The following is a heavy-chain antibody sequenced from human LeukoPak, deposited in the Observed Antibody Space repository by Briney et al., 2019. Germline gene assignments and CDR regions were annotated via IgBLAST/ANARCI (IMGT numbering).Heavy chain of an antibody. CDR2: MNPNSGNT. D-gene: IGHD6-13*01. Sequence: GASVKVSCKASGYTFTSYDIHWVRQATGQGLEWMGWMNPNSGNTGYAQKFQGRVTMTRNTSISTAYTELSSLRSEDTAVYYCARDSSSWYSDAFDIWGQGTMVTVSS. CDR3: ARDSSSWYSDAFDI. CDR1: GYTFTSYD. V-gene: IGHV1-8*01. J-gene: IGHJ3*02.